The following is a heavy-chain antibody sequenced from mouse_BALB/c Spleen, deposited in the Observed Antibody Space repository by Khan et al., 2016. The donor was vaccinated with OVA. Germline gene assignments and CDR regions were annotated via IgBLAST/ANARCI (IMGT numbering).Heavy chain of an antibody. CDR1: GYSFTTYY. J-gene: IGHJ3*01. CDR2: VDPFNGGT. D-gene: IGHD2-2*01. CDR3: TRHGYVAWFAY. V-gene: IGHV1S135*01. Sequence: VQLKQSGPELMKPGASVKISCKASGYSFTTYYIHWVKQSHGKSLEWIGYVDPFNGGTSYNQKFKGKATLTVDKSSSTAYMHLSSLTSEDSAVYSCTRHGYVAWFAYWGQGTLVTVSA.